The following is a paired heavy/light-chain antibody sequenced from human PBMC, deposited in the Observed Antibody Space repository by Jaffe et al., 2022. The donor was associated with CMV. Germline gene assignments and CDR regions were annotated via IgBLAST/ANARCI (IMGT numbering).Light chain of an antibody. CDR3: MQGIHLRT. V-gene: IGKV2-29*02. J-gene: IGKJ1*01. CDR2: EVS. Sequence: DIVMTQTPLSLSVTPGQPASISCKSSQSLLHSDGKTYLYWYLQKPGQSPQLLIYEVSSRFSGVPDRFSGSGSGTDFTLKISRVEAEDVGVYYCMQGIHLRTFGQGTKVEIK. CDR1: QSLLHSDGKTY.
Heavy chain of an antibody. V-gene: IGHV4-59*01. Sequence: QVQLQESGPGLVKPSETLSLTCTVSGGSISSYYWSWIRQPPGKGLEWIGYIYYSGSTNYNPSLKSRVTISVDTSKNQFSLKLSSVTAADTAVYYCARDRNYYDSSGSVGYFDYWGQGTLVTVSS. J-gene: IGHJ4*02. CDR1: GGSISSYY. D-gene: IGHD3-22*01. CDR3: ARDRNYYDSSGSVGYFDY. CDR2: IYYSGST.